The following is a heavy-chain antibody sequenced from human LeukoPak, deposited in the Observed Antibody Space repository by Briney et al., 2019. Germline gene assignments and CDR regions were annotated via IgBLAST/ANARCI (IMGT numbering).Heavy chain of an antibody. CDR1: GFTFSSYA. D-gene: IGHD3-22*01. CDR3: AKDSAWNIVVAPFDY. CDR2: ISGSGGST. Sequence: PGGSLRLSCAAPGFTFSSYAMSWVRQAPGKGLEWVSAISGSGGSTYYADSVKGRFTISRDNSKNTLYLQMNSLRAEDTAVYYCAKDSAWNIVVAPFDYWGQGTLVTVSS. J-gene: IGHJ4*02. V-gene: IGHV3-23*01.